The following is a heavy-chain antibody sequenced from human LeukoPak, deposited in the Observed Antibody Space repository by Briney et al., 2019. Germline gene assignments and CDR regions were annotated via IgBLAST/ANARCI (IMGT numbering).Heavy chain of an antibody. J-gene: IGHJ6*03. D-gene: IGHD2-2*01. V-gene: IGHV4-34*01. CDR1: GGSFSGYY. CDR3: ARADATYYYYYMDV. CDR2: INHSGST. Sequence: SETLSLTCAVYGGSFSGYYWSWIRQPPGKGLEWIGEINHSGSTNYNPSLKSRITISVDKSKNQFSLRLSSVTAADTAVYYCARADATYYYYYMDVWGKGTTVVVSS.